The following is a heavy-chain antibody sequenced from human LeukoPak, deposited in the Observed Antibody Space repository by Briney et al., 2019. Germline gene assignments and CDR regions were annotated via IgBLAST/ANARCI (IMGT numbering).Heavy chain of an antibody. D-gene: IGHD1-26*01. CDR1: GFTFCIYA. V-gene: IGHV3-23*01. CDR2: ICVSGVST. CDR3: VKAGGCSVYYLAD. J-gene: IGHJ4*02. Sequence: GGSLRLSCAASGFTFCIYAMNWVRHAPGRRLERVSAICVSGVSTYHADSVKSRFTISRDNSKNTVYVQIYSSRAQGTAVYYCVKAGGCSVYYLADWGLGRLVSVSS.